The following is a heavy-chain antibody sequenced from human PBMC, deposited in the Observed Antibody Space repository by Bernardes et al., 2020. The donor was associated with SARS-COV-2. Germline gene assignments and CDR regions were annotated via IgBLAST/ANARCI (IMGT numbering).Heavy chain of an antibody. Sequence: GGSLRLSCAASGFTFSNYAMSWFRQPPGKGLEWVSGIICSGGSTYYADSVKGRFTISRDNSKNTVYLQMSSLRVEDTAVYYCAKDGARGTYGDPRYWYFDLRGRGALVTVSS. D-gene: IGHD4-17*01. J-gene: IGHJ2*01. CDR1: GFTFSNYA. V-gene: IGHV3-23*01. CDR2: IICSGGST. CDR3: AKDGARGTYGDPRYWYFDL.